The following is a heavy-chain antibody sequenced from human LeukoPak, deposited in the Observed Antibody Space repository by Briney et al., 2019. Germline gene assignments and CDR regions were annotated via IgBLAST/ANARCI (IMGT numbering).Heavy chain of an antibody. CDR1: GFTVSSNY. CDR2: IYSGGST. Sequence: QSGGSLRLSCAASGFTVSSNYMSWVRQAPGKGLEWISVIYSGGSTYYADSVKGRFTIYRDNSKNTLYLQMNSLRAEDTAVYYCARAGLYCSGGSCYHFDYWGQGTLVTVSS. D-gene: IGHD2-15*01. CDR3: ARAGLYCSGGSCYHFDY. V-gene: IGHV3-53*01. J-gene: IGHJ4*02.